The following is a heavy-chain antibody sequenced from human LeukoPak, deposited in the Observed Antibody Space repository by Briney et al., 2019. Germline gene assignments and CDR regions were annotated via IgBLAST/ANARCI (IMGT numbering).Heavy chain of an antibody. D-gene: IGHD2-2*01. CDR1: GFTFSNYW. CDR2: IKQDGSEK. V-gene: IGHV3-7*01. J-gene: IGHJ4*02. CDR3: ARPDCSSTSCYANFDY. Sequence: PGGSLRLSCAASGFTFSNYWMSWVRQAQGKGLEWVANIKQDGSEKYYVDSVKGRFTISRDNAKNTLYLQMNNLRAEDTAVYYCARPDCSSTSCYANFDYWGQGTLVTVSS.